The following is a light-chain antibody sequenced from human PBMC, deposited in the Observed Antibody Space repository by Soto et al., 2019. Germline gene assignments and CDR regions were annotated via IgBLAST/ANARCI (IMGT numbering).Light chain of an antibody. Sequence: QSVLTQPPSLSAAPGQNVTISCSGSSSNIGNNFVSWYQQLPGTAPKLLIFENNKRPSGIPDRFSGSKSGTSATLGITGLQTGDEAHYYCATWDINLSAVVFGGGTKVTVL. CDR3: ATWDINLSAVV. V-gene: IGLV1-51*02. CDR2: ENN. J-gene: IGLJ3*02. CDR1: SSNIGNNF.